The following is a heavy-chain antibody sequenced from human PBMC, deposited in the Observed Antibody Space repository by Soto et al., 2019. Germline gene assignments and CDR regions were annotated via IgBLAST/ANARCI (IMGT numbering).Heavy chain of an antibody. CDR2: INHGGGL. D-gene: IGHD1-26*01. J-gene: IGHJ4*02. CDR3: ARVVVGPTPAHFDQ. V-gene: IGHV4-34*01. CDR1: GGSFNTYY. Sequence: QVQLQQWGAGLLKPSETLSLTCAVYGGSFNTYYWSWIRQPPGKGLEWIGEINHGGGLRYNPSLKSRVSISVDTSKNQFSLKVTSVIAADTAVYYCARVVVGPTPAHFDQWGQGTLVTVSS.